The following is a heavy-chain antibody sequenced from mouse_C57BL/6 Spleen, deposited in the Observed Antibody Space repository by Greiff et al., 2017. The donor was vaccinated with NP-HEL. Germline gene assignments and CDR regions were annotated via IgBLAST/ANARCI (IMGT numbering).Heavy chain of an antibody. D-gene: IGHD4-1*02. J-gene: IGHJ2*01. CDR1: GYTFTSYW. V-gene: IGHV1-55*01. Sequence: QVQLKQPGAELVKPGASVKMSCKASGYTFTSYWITWVKQRPGQGLEWIGDIYPGSGSTNYNEKFKSKATLTVDTSSSTAYMQLSSLTSEDSAVYYCARDQLGEYYFDYWGQGTTLTVSS. CDR3: ARDQLGEYYFDY. CDR2: IYPGSGST.